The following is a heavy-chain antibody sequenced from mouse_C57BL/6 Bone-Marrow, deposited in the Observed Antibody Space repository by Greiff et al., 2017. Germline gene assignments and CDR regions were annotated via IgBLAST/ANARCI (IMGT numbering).Heavy chain of an antibody. D-gene: IGHD1-1*01. CDR1: GFTFSSYT. Sequence: EVKLMESGGGLVKPGGSLKLSCAASGFTFSSYTMSWVRQTPEKRLEWVATISGGGGNTYYPDSVKGRFTISRDNAKNTLYLQMSSLRSEDTALYYCASRLYYYGSSYWYFDVWGKGTTVTVSS. CDR3: ASRLYYYGSSYWYFDV. J-gene: IGHJ1*03. V-gene: IGHV5-9*01. CDR2: ISGGGGNT.